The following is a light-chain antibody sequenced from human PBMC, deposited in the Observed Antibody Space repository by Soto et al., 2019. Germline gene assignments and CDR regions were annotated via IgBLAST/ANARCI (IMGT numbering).Light chain of an antibody. Sequence: QSALTQPASVSGSPGQSITISCTGTTSDVVGYDYVSWYQHHPGKVPKLIIYEVSKRPSGVSHRFSGSKSGNTASLTISGLQTEDEADYYCSSYTTTSALVFGGGTKLTVL. CDR1: TSDVVGYDY. CDR2: EVS. V-gene: IGLV2-14*01. CDR3: SSYTTTSALV. J-gene: IGLJ2*01.